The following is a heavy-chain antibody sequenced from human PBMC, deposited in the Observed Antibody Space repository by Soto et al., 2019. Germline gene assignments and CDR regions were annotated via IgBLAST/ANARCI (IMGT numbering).Heavy chain of an antibody. V-gene: IGHV3-21*01. Sequence: EVQLVESGGGLVKPGGSLRLSCAASGFTFSSYSMNWVRQAPGKGLEWVSSISSSSRYIYYADSVKGRFTLSRDNAKNSLYLQMNSLRAEDTAVYYCARVRGGFFDYWGQGTLVTVSS. CDR3: ARVRGGFFDY. D-gene: IGHD2-15*01. J-gene: IGHJ4*02. CDR1: GFTFSSYS. CDR2: ISSSSRYI.